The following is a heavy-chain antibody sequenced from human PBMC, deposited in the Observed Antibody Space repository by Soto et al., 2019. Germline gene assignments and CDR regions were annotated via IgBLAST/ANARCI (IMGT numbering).Heavy chain of an antibody. CDR2: ISYDGSNK. J-gene: IGHJ6*02. CDR1: GFTFSSYA. Sequence: GGSLRLSCATSGFTFSSYAMHWVRQAPGKGLEWVAVISYDGSNKYYADSVKGRFTISRDNSKNTLYLQMNSLRAEDTAVYYCARGILELFYYYYGMDVWGQGTTVTVSS. CDR3: ARGILELFYYYYGMDV. D-gene: IGHD1-7*01. V-gene: IGHV3-30-3*01.